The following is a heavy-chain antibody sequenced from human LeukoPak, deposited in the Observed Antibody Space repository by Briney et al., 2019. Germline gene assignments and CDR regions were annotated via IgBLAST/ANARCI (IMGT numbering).Heavy chain of an antibody. Sequence: GGSLRLSCAASGFTFSDYYMSWIRQAPGKGLEWVSYISSSSTYTNYADSVKGRFTISRDNAKNSLYLQMNTLRTEDTAVYYCAKFKVSTISFIDFWGQGTLVTVSS. V-gene: IGHV3-11*03. J-gene: IGHJ4*02. CDR1: GFTFSDYY. CDR2: ISSSSTYT. D-gene: IGHD5/OR15-5a*01. CDR3: AKFKVSTISFIDF.